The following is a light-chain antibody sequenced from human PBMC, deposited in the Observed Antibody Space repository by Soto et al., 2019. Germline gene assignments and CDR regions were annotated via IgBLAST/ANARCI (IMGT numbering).Light chain of an antibody. CDR1: SSDVGGYNY. CDR3: SSYTTSSTLV. Sequence: QSALTQPASVSGSPAQSITISCTGTSSDVGGYNYVSWYQQYPGKAPKLIIYDVNNRPSGVSNRFSGSKSGNTASLTISGLQAEDEADYYCSSYTTSSTLVFGGGTKVTVL. V-gene: IGLV2-14*01. J-gene: IGLJ2*01. CDR2: DVN.